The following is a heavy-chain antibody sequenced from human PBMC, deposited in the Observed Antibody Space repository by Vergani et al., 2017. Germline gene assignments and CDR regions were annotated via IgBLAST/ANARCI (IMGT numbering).Heavy chain of an antibody. V-gene: IGHV4-59*01. Sequence: QVRLQESGPGLVKPSETLSLTCSVSGGSMSGYYWSWIRQPPGKVLEWLGYMYHSGSTNYNPSLATRVTISGDTSKNQFSLKLNSVTAADTAVYYCGRVADFYGLGSRLLDLWGQGILVTVPS. J-gene: IGHJ5*02. CDR1: GGSMSGYY. CDR2: MYHSGST. CDR3: GRVADFYGLGSRLLDL. D-gene: IGHD3-10*01.